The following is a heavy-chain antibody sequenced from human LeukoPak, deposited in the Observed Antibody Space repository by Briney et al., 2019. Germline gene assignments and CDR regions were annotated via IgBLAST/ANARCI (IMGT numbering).Heavy chain of an antibody. CDR2: IYYSGST. V-gene: IGHV4-31*03. D-gene: IGHD5-18*01. CDR1: GVSISSGGYY. CDR3: AREVQLEWDYYYGMDV. J-gene: IGHJ6*02. Sequence: PSQTLSLTCTVSGVSISSGGYYWRWLRQHPGKGLEWIGYIYYSGSTYYNPSLKSRVTISVDTSKNQFSLKPSSVTAADTAVYYCAREVQLEWDYYYGMDVWGQGTTVTVSS.